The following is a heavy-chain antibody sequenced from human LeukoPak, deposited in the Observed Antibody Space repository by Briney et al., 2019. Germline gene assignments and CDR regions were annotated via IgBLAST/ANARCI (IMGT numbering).Heavy chain of an antibody. V-gene: IGHV4-61*02. CDR1: GVSISSGSYY. Sequence: PSETLSLTCTVSGVSISSGSYYWSWIRQPAGKGLEWIGRIYTSGSTNYNPSLKSRVTISVDTSKNQFSLKLSSVTAADTAVYYCARGQEGLLWFGESPQGQAWFDPWGQGTLVTVSS. CDR2: IYTSGST. D-gene: IGHD3-10*01. CDR3: ARGQEGLLWFGESPQGQAWFDP. J-gene: IGHJ5*02.